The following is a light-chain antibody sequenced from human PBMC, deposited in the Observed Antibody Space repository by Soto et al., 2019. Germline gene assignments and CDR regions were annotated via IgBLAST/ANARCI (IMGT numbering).Light chain of an antibody. J-gene: IGKJ4*01. CDR2: DTS. CDR1: QSVSSY. Sequence: EIVLTQSPGTLSLSVGERVTLSCRASQSVSSYLAWYQQTPGHAPRHLIYDTSNRATGTPYRFSGSGSGTAFTLTISRLEPEDFTVYYCHQYGSSPLTFGGGTTVEIK. V-gene: IGKV3-20*01. CDR3: HQYGSSPLT.